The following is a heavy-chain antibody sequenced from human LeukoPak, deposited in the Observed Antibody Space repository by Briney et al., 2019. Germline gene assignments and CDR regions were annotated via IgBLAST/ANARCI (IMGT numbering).Heavy chain of an antibody. CDR3: ARTVRGPHYDSGGRDYYYMDV. D-gene: IGHD3-22*01. CDR2: IYTSGST. CDR1: GGSISSGSYY. J-gene: IGHJ6*03. Sequence: SETLSLTCTVSGGSISSGSYYWSWIRQPAGKGLEWIGRIYTSGSTNYNPSLKSRATISVDTSKNQFSLKLSSVTAADTAVYYCARTVRGPHYDSGGRDYYYMDVWGKGTTVTVSS. V-gene: IGHV4-61*02.